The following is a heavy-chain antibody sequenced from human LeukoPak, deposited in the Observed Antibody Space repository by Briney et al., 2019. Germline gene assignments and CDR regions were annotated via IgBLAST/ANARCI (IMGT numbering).Heavy chain of an antibody. D-gene: IGHD6-19*01. CDR1: GFTFSSYD. J-gene: IGHJ4*02. CDR3: SRVGSSGWPNYFDS. CDR2: IGTSGDT. V-gene: IGHV3-13*04. Sequence: GGSLRLSCAASGFTFSSYDMHWVRQATGKGPERVSVIGTSGDTYYAGSVKGRFTISRENAKNSLYLQMNSLTAGDTAVYFCSRVGSSGWPNYFDSWGQGTLVTVSS.